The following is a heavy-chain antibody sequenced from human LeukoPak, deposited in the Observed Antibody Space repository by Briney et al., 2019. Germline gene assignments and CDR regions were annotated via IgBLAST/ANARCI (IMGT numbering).Heavy chain of an antibody. CDR2: IWNDASNK. D-gene: IGHD2-2*01. CDR1: GFTFSNYG. CDR3: AREYCSSTSCLFDY. Sequence: GGSLRLCCAASGFTFSNYGMHWLRQAPGKGLEWVAVIWNDASNKYYVDSVKGRFTISRDNSKDTMYLQRNRLRSEDTAVYYSAREYCSSTSCLFDYWGQGTLVTVSS. V-gene: IGHV3-33*01. J-gene: IGHJ4*02.